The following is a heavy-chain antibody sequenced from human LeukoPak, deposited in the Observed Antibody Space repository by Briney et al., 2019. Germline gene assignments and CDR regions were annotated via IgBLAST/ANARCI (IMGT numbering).Heavy chain of an antibody. J-gene: IGHJ4*02. V-gene: IGHV3-7*01. CDR2: IKQDGSEK. D-gene: IGHD5-24*01. CDR1: GGSINSSSYY. CDR3: ARPQMYYFDY. Sequence: ETLSLTCTVSGGSINSSSYYWGWIRQPPGKGLEWVANIKQDGSEKNYVDSVKGRFTISRDNAKNLLYLQMNSLRAEDTAVYYCARPQMYYFDYWGQGTLVTVSS.